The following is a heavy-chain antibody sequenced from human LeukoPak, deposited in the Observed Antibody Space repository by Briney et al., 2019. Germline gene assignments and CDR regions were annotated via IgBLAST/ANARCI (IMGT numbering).Heavy chain of an antibody. CDR2: IYYSGST. CDR3: ARDRYWYFDL. Sequence: PSETLSLTCTVSGGSISSSSYYWGWIRQPPGKGLEWIGSIYYSGSTNYNPSLKSRVTMSVDTSKNQFSLKLSSVTAADTAVYYCARDRYWYFDLWGRGTLVTVSS. CDR1: GGSISSSSYY. V-gene: IGHV4-39*07. J-gene: IGHJ2*01.